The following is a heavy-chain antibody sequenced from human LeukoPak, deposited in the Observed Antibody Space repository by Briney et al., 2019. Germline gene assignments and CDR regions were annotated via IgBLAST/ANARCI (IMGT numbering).Heavy chain of an antibody. Sequence: GGSLRLSCAASGFTFSSYAMHWVRQAPGKGLEWVAVISYDGSNKYYADSVKGRFTISRDNSKNTLYLQVNSLRAEDTAVYYCAREGPIGVVPYGMDVWGQGTTVTVSS. CDR3: AREGPIGVVPYGMDV. J-gene: IGHJ6*02. V-gene: IGHV3-30-3*01. CDR2: ISYDGSNK. D-gene: IGHD3-3*01. CDR1: GFTFSSYA.